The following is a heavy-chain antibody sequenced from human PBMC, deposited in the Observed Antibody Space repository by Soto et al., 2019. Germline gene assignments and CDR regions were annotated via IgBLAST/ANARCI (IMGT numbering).Heavy chain of an antibody. CDR2: SRDKVHRHTT. CDR3: ARGVVSTGYFDY. CDR1: GFTFSDHY. D-gene: IGHD5-12*01. V-gene: IGHV3-72*01. J-gene: IGHJ4*02. Sequence: EVQLAESGGGLVQPGGSLRLSCAASGFTFSDHYMDWVRQAPGKGLEWVGRSRDKVHRHTTEYAASVKGRFTISRGDSENSLYLQTNSLKTEDTAVYYCARGVVSTGYFDYWGQGTLVTVSS.